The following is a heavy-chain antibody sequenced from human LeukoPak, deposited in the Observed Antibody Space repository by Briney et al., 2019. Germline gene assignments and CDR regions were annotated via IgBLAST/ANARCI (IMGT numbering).Heavy chain of an antibody. CDR2: ISGSGGST. CDR3: AKDPRPPYSSSWFDY. Sequence: GGSLRLSCAASGFTFSSYAMSWVRQAPEKGMEWVSAISGSGGSTYYADSVKGRFTISRDNSKNTLYLQMNSLRAEDTAVYYCAKDPRPPYSSSWFDYWGQGTLVTVSS. V-gene: IGHV3-23*01. J-gene: IGHJ4*02. CDR1: GFTFSSYA. D-gene: IGHD6-13*01.